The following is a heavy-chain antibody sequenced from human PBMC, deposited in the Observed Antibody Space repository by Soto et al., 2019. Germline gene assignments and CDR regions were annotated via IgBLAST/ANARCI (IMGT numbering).Heavy chain of an antibody. Sequence: GVSRRISWAASEFTFDKYYMTWVRQAPGKGPEWVANIKPDGSEQYYVDSVKGRFTTSRDNANNSLYLQMNSLRAEDTAVYFCARGNWNYYYGFDVWGQGTTVTVSS. D-gene: IGHD1-20*01. J-gene: IGHJ6*02. CDR1: EFTFDKYY. CDR3: ARGNWNYYYGFDV. V-gene: IGHV3-7*01. CDR2: IKPDGSEQ.